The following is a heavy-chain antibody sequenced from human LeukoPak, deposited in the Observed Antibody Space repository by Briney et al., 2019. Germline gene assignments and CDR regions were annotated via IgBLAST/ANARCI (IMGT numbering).Heavy chain of an antibody. CDR2: IYPGDPDT. J-gene: IGHJ4*02. D-gene: IGHD2-15*01. CDR3: ARRRSCSGGRCYEDFDY. CDR1: GYSFSSYW. Sequence: GESLKISCKGSGYSFSSYWVGWVRQMPGKGLEWMGIIYPGDPDTRYSPSFRGQVTISADKSISTAYLQWSSLKASDTAMYYCARRRSCSGGRCYEDFDYWGQGSLVTVSS. V-gene: IGHV5-51*01.